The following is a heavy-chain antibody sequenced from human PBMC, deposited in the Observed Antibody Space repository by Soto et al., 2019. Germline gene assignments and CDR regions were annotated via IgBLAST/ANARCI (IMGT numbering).Heavy chain of an antibody. Sequence: QGQLVQSGGEVKKSGASVKVSCKASGYTFSRYGISWVRQAPGQGLEWMGWISGYNGDTNYAQKVQGRVTNTIDTSTTTAYMELRSLTSDDTAVYYCAKNGQPPYYYYGLDVWGQGTTVTVSS. CDR2: ISGYNGDT. D-gene: IGHD2-8*01. J-gene: IGHJ6*02. CDR3: AKNGQPPYYYYGLDV. CDR1: GYTFSRYG. V-gene: IGHV1-18*01.